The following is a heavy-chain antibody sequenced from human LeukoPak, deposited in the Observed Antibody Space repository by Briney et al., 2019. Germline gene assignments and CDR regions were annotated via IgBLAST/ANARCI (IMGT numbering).Heavy chain of an antibody. CDR2: INPNSGGT. CDR3: ARGTRFATAIMNWFDP. V-gene: IGHV1-2*02. Sequence: ASVKVSCKASGYTFTGYYMHWVRQAPGQGLEWMGWINPNSGGTNYAQKFQGRVTMIRDTSISTAYMELSRLRSDDTAVYYCARGTRFATAIMNWFDPWGQGTLVTVSS. J-gene: IGHJ5*02. CDR1: GYTFTGYY. D-gene: IGHD2-2*02.